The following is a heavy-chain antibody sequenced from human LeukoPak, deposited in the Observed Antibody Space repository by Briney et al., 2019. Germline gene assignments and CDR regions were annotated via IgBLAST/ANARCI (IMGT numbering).Heavy chain of an antibody. CDR2: ISYDGSNK. Sequence: GGPLGLSCEAPDLPFGSYVMTWVRKAPGKGLEWVAVISYDGSNKYYADSVKGRFTISRDNSKNTLYLQMNSLRAEDTAVYYCARDPLALLPFDCWGQGTLVTVSS. V-gene: IGHV3-30-3*01. CDR1: DLPFGSYV. J-gene: IGHJ4*02. CDR3: ARDPLALLPFDC.